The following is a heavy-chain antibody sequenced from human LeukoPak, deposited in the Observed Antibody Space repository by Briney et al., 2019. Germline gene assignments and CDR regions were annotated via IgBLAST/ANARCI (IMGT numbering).Heavy chain of an antibody. CDR2: MNPNSGNT. CDR3: ARGLGSPVGRNY. D-gene: IGHD1-26*01. V-gene: IGHV1-8*01. J-gene: IGHJ4*02. CDR1: GYTFTTYD. Sequence: ASVKVSCKASGYTFTTYDINWVRQATGQGFEWMGWMNPNSGNTGYAHKFQGRVTMTTNTSLSTAYMELSSLRSEDTAVYYCARGLGSPVGRNYWGQGTLVTVSS.